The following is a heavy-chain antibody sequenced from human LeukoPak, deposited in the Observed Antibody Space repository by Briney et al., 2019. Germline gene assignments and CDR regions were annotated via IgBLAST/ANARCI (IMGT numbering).Heavy chain of an antibody. CDR3: AKGSTYYYGSSAWFDY. CDR2: ISWNGGNI. CDR1: GFSFDDYA. J-gene: IGHJ4*02. Sequence: GGPLRLSCAASGFSFDDYAMHWVRQAPGKGLEWVSGISWNGGNIGYAESVKGRFTISRDNAKNSLYLQMNSLRADDMAFYYCAKGSTYYYGSSAWFDYWGQGTLVTVSS. V-gene: IGHV3-9*03. D-gene: IGHD3-22*01.